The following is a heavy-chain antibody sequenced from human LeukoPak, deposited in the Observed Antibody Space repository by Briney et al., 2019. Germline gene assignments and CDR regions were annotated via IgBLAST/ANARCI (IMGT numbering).Heavy chain of an antibody. Sequence: SVKVSCKASGGTFSSYAISWVRQAPGQGLEWMGGIIPIFGTANYAQKFLGRVTITADESTSTAYMELSSLRSEDTAVYYCASSVSEGELHHWGQGTLVTVSS. CDR3: ASSVSEGELHH. D-gene: IGHD1-26*01. V-gene: IGHV1-69*01. CDR1: GGTFSSYA. CDR2: IIPIFGTA. J-gene: IGHJ5*02.